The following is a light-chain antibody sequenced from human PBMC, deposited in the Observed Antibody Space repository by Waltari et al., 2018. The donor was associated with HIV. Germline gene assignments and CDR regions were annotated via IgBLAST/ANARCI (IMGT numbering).Light chain of an antibody. J-gene: IGLJ2*01. CDR1: STDVGAYDY. CDR2: EVT. V-gene: IGLV2-8*01. Sequence: QSALTQPPSASGSPGQSVTISCTGTSTDVGAYDYVSWYQQHPGRAPKLLIYEVTRRPSAVPDRFSGSKSGNTASLTVSGLQAEDDGHYYCTSYVDNYQVFFGGGTKLTVL. CDR3: TSYVDNYQVF.